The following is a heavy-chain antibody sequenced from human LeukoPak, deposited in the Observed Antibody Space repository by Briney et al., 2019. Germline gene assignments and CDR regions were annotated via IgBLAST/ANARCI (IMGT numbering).Heavy chain of an antibody. CDR1: GGSFSGYY. Sequence: SETLSLTCAVYGGSFSGYYWSWIRQPPGKGLEWIGEINHSGSTNYNPSLKSRVTISVDTSNNQFSLKLSSVTAADTAVYYCARAPTWYSSGWYGYYFDYWGQGTLVTVSS. CDR3: ARAPTWYSSGWYGYYFDY. V-gene: IGHV4-34*01. CDR2: INHSGST. J-gene: IGHJ4*02. D-gene: IGHD6-19*01.